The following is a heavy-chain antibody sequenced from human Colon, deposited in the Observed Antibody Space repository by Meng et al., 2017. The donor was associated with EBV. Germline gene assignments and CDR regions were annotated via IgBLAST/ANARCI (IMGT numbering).Heavy chain of an antibody. CDR1: GGSVSSGGYY. J-gene: IGHJ4*02. Sequence: QVQLQESGPGLGKPSQTLSLTYTVSGGSVSSGGYYWTWIRQHPGKGLEWFGHIYYSGSTFYNPSLKRRVIISIDTSKNQFSLNLRSVTAADTAVYYCARVSSGWDYFDYWGQGTLVTVSS. CDR3: ARVSSGWDYFDY. CDR2: IYYSGST. V-gene: IGHV4-31*03. D-gene: IGHD6-19*01.